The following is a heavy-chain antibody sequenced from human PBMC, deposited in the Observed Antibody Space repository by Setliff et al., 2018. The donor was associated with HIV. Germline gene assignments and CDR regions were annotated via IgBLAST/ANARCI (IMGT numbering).Heavy chain of an antibody. CDR2: MNPKSGVS. CDR3: ARAKAVGGVIITGGLDV. D-gene: IGHD3-16*02. CDR1: GQSFTNYD. J-gene: IGHJ6*02. Sequence: GASVKVSCKPSGQSFTNYDIHWLRRASGQGLEWLGWMNPKSGVSGSALKFHDRVTMTRDTSTLTRYMELSSLTSEYTAVYYCARAKAVGGVIITGGLDVWGQGTTVTVSS. V-gene: IGHV1-8*01.